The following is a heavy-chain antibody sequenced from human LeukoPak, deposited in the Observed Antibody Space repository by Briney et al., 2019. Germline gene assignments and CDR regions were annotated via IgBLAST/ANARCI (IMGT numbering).Heavy chain of an antibody. CDR1: GGSISSSSYY. V-gene: IGHV4-39*07. CDR2: FYYSGST. Sequence: SETLSLTCTVSGGSISSSSYYWGWIRQPPGKGLEWIGSFYYSGSTYYNPSLKSRVTISIDTSKNQFSLKLNSETAADTAVYYCARVPYGSGSYHNGDYWGQGTLVTVSS. CDR3: ARVPYGSGSYHNGDY. D-gene: IGHD3-10*01. J-gene: IGHJ4*02.